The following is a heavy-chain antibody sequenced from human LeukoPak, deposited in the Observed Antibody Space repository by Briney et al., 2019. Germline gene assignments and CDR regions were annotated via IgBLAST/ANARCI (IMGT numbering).Heavy chain of an antibody. D-gene: IGHD5-24*01. V-gene: IGHV4-39*07. J-gene: IGHJ4*02. CDR3: ARAVRDGYNHDY. Sequence: PSETLSLTCTVSGGSISSSSYYWGWIRQPPGKGLEWIGSIYYSGSTYYNPSLKSRVTISVDTSKNQFSLKLSSVTAADTAVYYCARAVRDGYNHDYWGQGTLVTVSS. CDR2: IYYSGST. CDR1: GGSISSSSYY.